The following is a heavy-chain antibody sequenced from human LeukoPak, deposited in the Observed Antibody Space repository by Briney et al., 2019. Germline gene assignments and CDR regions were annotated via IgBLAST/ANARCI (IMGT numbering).Heavy chain of an antibody. CDR1: GGTFSSYA. J-gene: IGHJ4*02. CDR3: AREWGHDTSGYFFGY. D-gene: IGHD3-22*01. V-gene: IGHV1-69*13. Sequence: SVKVSCKASGGTFSSYAISWVRQAPGQGLEWMGGITPMFGTANYAQEFQGRVTITADESTSTAYMELSSLRSEDTAVYYCAREWGHDTSGYFFGYWGQGTLVTVSS. CDR2: ITPMFGTA.